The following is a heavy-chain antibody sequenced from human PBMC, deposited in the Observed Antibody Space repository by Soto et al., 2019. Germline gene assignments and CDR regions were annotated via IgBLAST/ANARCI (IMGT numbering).Heavy chain of an antibody. CDR1: GFTFSSYG. J-gene: IGHJ4*02. V-gene: IGHV3-33*01. CDR2: IWYDGSNK. D-gene: IGHD3-22*01. CDR3: ARVGGDSSGYFIPFDY. Sequence: GGSLRLSCAASGFTFSSYGIHWVRQAPGKGLEWVAVIWYDGSNKYYADSVKGRFTISRDNSKNTLYLQMNSLRAEDTAVYYCARVGGDSSGYFIPFDYWGQGTLVTVSS.